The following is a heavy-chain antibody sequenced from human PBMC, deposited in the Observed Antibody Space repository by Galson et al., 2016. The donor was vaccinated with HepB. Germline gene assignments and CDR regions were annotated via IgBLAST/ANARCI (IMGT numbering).Heavy chain of an antibody. CDR3: ARAVMQGRAMAV. D-gene: IGHD2-8*01. CDR1: GDSVYNNGAA. Sequence: CAIPGDSVYNNGAAWVWIRQSPSRGLEWLGRTFYRSTWENHYAGSVINRITISPDTSRNQFSLHLHSLTPKDTAVYYCARAVMQGRAMAVWGQGTTVTVSS. V-gene: IGHV6-1*01. J-gene: IGHJ6*02. CDR2: TFYRSTWEN.